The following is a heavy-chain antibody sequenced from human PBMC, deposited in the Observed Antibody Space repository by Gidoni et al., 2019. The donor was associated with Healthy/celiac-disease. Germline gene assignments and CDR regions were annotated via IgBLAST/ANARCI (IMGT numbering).Heavy chain of an antibody. Sequence: EVQLVESGGGLVQPGRSLRLSCAASGFTFDDYAMHWVRQAPGKGLEWVSGISWNSGSIGYADSVKGRFTISRDNAKNSLYLQMNSLRAEDTALYYCAKGVDIAAAGKYFDYWGQGTLVTVSS. CDR2: ISWNSGSI. D-gene: IGHD6-13*01. J-gene: IGHJ4*02. CDR1: GFTFDDYA. V-gene: IGHV3-9*01. CDR3: AKGVDIAAAGKYFDY.